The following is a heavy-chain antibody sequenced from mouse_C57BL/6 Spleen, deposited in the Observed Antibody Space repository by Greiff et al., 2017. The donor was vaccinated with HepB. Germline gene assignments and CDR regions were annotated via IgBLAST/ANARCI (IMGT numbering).Heavy chain of an antibody. CDR1: GYAFSSYW. CDR3: ARSGLGRYFDV. J-gene: IGHJ1*03. V-gene: IGHV1-80*01. D-gene: IGHD4-1*01. Sequence: QVTLKESGAELVKPGASVKISCKASGYAFSSYWMNWVKQRPGKGLEWIGQIYPGDGDTNYNGKFKGKATLTADKSSSTAYMQLSSLTSEDSAVYFCARSGLGRYFDVWGTGTTVTVSS. CDR2: IYPGDGDT.